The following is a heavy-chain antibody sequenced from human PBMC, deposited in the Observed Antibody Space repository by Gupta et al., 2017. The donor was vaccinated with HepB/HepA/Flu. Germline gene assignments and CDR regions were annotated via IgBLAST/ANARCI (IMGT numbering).Heavy chain of an antibody. J-gene: IGHJ4*02. D-gene: IGHD2-8*01. CDR3: AKALYGGFDY. Sequence: EVQLLQSGGGLVQPGGSLRLSCAVSGLPFSTYAMSWVRQAPGKGLEWVSGISGSATTTNYADSVKGRFTISRDNSKNTLSLQMSSLRAEDTAIYYCAKALYGGFDYWGQGTLVTVSS. V-gene: IGHV3-23*01. CDR1: GLPFSTYA. CDR2: ISGSATTT.